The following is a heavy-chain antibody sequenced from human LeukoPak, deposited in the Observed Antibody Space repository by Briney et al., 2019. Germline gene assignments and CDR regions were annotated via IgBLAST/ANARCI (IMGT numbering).Heavy chain of an antibody. V-gene: IGHV3-20*04. D-gene: IGHD3-22*01. J-gene: IGHJ4*02. Sequence: TGGSLRLSCAASGFTFDDYGMSWVRQAPGKGLEWVSGINWNGGSPGYADSVKGGFTISRDNAKNSLYLQMNSLRAEDTSLYYFARVMYYYDSSGYYPGEMGYWGQGTLVTVSS. CDR1: GFTFDDYG. CDR2: INWNGGSP. CDR3: ARVMYYYDSSGYYPGEMGY.